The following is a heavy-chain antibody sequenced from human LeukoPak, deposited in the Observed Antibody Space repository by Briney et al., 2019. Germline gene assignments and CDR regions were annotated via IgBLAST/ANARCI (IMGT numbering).Heavy chain of an antibody. CDR2: IYSGGST. CDR3: ARDTRVYLDY. D-gene: IGHD6-13*01. Sequence: PGKSLRLSCAASGFTVSSNYMSWVRQAPGKGLEWVSVIYSGGSTYYADSVKGRFTISRDNSKNTQYLQMNSLRAEDTAVYYCARDTRVYLDYWGQGTLVTVSS. V-gene: IGHV3-66*01. CDR1: GFTVSSNY. J-gene: IGHJ4*02.